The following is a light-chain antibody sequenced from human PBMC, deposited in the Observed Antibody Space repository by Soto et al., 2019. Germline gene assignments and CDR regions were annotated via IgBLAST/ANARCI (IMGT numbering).Light chain of an antibody. V-gene: IGKV3-15*01. CDR1: QSVGSN. CDR3: QQYNNWPRT. J-gene: IGKJ1*01. Sequence: EIGLTQSPTTPSVSPGERATLSCRASQSVGSNLAWYQHKPGQAPRLLIFAASARAADIPARFSGSGSGTDFTLTISSLQSEDFALYYCQQYNNWPRTFGQGTKVDIK. CDR2: AAS.